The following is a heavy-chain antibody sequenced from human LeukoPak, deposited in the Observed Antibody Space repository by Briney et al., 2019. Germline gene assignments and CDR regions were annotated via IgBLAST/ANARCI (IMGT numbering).Heavy chain of an antibody. D-gene: IGHD5-12*01. CDR3: ARESYSGDDWGFDY. CDR2: IKQDGREK. CDR1: GFTFSDYW. Sequence: GGSLRLSCAGSGFTFSDYWMTWVRQAPGKGLEWVANIKQDGREKYYVDPVQGRFTISRDNTKNSLYLQMNSLRAEDTAVYHCARESYSGDDWGFDYWGQRILVTVSS. V-gene: IGHV3-7*01. J-gene: IGHJ4*02.